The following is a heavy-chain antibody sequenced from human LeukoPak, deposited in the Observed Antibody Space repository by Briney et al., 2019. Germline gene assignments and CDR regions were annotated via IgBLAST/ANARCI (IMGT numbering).Heavy chain of an antibody. Sequence: GGSLRLSCAASGCTFSSYEMNWVRQAPGKGLEWVSYISSSGSTIYYADYVKGPFTISRDNAKNSLYQQMNSLRAEDRAVYYCARARLLWFGELLWYYGMDVWGKGTTVTVSS. D-gene: IGHD3-10*01. CDR3: ARARLLWFGELLWYYGMDV. J-gene: IGHJ6*04. V-gene: IGHV3-48*03. CDR2: ISSSGSTI. CDR1: GCTFSSYE.